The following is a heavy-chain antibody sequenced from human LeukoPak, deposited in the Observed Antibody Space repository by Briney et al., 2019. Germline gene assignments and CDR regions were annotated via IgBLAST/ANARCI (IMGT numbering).Heavy chain of an antibody. CDR2: IYTSGST. Sequence: SETLSLTCTVSGGSISSYYWSWIRQPAGKGLEWIGRIYTSGSTNYNPSLKSRVTMSVDTSKNQFSLKLSSVTAADTAVYYCARDSYYYGSGSYPFDYWGQGTLVTVSS. V-gene: IGHV4-4*07. D-gene: IGHD3-10*01. CDR3: ARDSYYYGSGSYPFDY. CDR1: GGSISSYY. J-gene: IGHJ4*02.